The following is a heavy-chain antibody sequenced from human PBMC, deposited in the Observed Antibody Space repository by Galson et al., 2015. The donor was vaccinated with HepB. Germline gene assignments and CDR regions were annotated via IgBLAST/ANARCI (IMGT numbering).Heavy chain of an antibody. CDR2: ISWNSGTI. Sequence: SLRLSCAASGFSFDDYAMHWVRQAPGKGLEWVSGISWNSGTIGYADSVKGRFTISRDNAKNSLYLQMNSLRAEDTALYYCVKRDPYWYFDLWGRGTLVTVSS. J-gene: IGHJ2*01. V-gene: IGHV3-9*01. CDR1: GFSFDDYA. CDR3: VKRDPYWYFDL.